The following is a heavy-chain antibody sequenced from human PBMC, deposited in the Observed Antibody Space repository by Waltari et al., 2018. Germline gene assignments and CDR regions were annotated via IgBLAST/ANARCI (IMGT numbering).Heavy chain of an antibody. D-gene: IGHD5-18*01. CDR3: ARAGLGSPSQWLQLFDS. V-gene: IGHV3-53*03. Sequence: EVQLVESGGGLIQPGGSLRLSCAASGFIVGYNYMSWVRQAPGKGLEWVSVLHDGGATYYEDSVKGRFTISRDTSKNTLYLQMNNLRVEDTAVYFCARAGLGSPSQWLQLFDSWGQGALVTVSS. CDR2: LHDGGAT. J-gene: IGHJ4*02. CDR1: GFIVGYNY.